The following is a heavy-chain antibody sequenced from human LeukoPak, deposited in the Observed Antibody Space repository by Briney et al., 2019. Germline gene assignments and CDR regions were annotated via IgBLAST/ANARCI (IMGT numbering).Heavy chain of an antibody. CDR2: INPNSGGT. CDR1: GYTFTGYY. V-gene: IGHV1-2*02. D-gene: IGHD3-3*01. Sequence: ASVKVSCKASGYTFTGYYMYWVRQAPGQGLEWMGWINPNSGGTNYAQKFQGRVTMTRDTSISTAYMELSRLGSDDTAVYYCARVQDYDFWSGYHPGYFDYWGQGTLVTVSS. CDR3: ARVQDYDFWSGYHPGYFDY. J-gene: IGHJ4*02.